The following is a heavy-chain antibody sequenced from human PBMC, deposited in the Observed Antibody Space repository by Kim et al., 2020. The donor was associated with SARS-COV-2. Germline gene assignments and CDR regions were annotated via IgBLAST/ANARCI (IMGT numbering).Heavy chain of an antibody. D-gene: IGHD4-17*01. Sequence: GGSLRLSCAVSGFTFRSYGMHWVSQAPGMGLEWVAFISYDGGTEYYADSVRGRLTTSRDNFKDTLYMEMNSLRMEDSAVYYCAKVGSGYGDYVPFDYWGRGTLFTVSS. CDR2: ISYDGGTE. V-gene: IGHV3-30*18. CDR3: AKVGSGYGDYVPFDY. CDR1: GFTFRSYG. J-gene: IGHJ4*02.